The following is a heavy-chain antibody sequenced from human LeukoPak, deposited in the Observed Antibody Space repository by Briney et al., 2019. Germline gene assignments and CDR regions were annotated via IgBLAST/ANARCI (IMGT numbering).Heavy chain of an antibody. D-gene: IGHD6-19*01. CDR3: ATSQLAAEEYFRY. J-gene: IGHJ1*01. CDR2: VDPEDGET. Sequence: GATVKISCKTSGFTFIDNYMYWVQQAPGKGLEWMGRVDPEDGETIYAEKFRGRVTITSDTSTDTLYIEVSSLRSEDTAVYYCATSQLAAEEYFRYWGQGTLVIVSS. CDR1: GFTFIDNY. V-gene: IGHV1-69-2*01.